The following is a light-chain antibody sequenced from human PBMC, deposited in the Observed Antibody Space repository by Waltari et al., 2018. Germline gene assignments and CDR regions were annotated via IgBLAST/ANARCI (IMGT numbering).Light chain of an antibody. Sequence: QSVLIQPPSASETPGPRVTISCSGSNSNIGSNSVSGYQHLPGTAPELFFYRNTQRPSGVPDRFSGSKSDTSASLAISGLRSEDEADYYCAAWDDSLRAWVFGGGTKLTVL. CDR2: RNT. CDR3: AAWDDSLRAWV. J-gene: IGLJ3*02. V-gene: IGLV1-47*01. CDR1: NSNIGSNS.